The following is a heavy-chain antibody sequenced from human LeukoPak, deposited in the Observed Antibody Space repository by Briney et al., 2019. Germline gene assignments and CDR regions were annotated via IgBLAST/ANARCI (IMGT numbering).Heavy chain of an antibody. D-gene: IGHD2-2*03. V-gene: IGHV1-2*02. CDR2: MKPTSGVT. CDR3: ARSLDRAIDY. J-gene: IGHJ4*02. CDR1: GYTFTDCY. Sequence: ASVKVSCKASGYTFTDCYMHWVRQAPGKGLEWVGWMKPTSGVTKYAQKFQDRDTMTGDTSSSTAYMDQSRLTYCDTAVYYCARSLDRAIDYWGQGSLVTVSS.